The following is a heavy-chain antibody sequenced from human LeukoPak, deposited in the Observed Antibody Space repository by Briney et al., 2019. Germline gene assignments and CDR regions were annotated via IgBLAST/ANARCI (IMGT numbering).Heavy chain of an antibody. J-gene: IGHJ4*02. V-gene: IGHV3-43*02. CDR2: ISGDGGST. Sequence: QAGGSLRLSCAASGFTFDDYAMHWVRQAPGKGLEWVSLISGDGGSTYYADSVKGRFTISRDNSKNSLYLQMNSLRTEDTALYYCASSGWERDYFDYWGQGTLVTVSS. CDR3: ASSGWERDYFDY. CDR1: GFTFDDYA. D-gene: IGHD6-19*01.